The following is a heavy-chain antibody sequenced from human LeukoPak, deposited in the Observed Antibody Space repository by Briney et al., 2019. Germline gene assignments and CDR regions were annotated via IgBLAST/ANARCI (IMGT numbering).Heavy chain of an antibody. CDR1: GFTFSNYG. CDR3: ARDFYVGSKSYYIGY. J-gene: IGHJ2*01. CDR2: IWYDGSNK. V-gene: IGHV3-33*01. Sequence: GGSPRLSCAASGFTFSNYGMHWVRQAPGKGLEWVAVIWYDGSNKYYADSVKGRLTISRDNSKNTVYLQMNSLRAEDTAMYYCARDFYVGSKSYYIGYWGRGTLVTVSS. D-gene: IGHD3-10*01.